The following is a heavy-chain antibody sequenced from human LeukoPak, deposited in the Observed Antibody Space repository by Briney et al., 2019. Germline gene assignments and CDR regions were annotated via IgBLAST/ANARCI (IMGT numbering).Heavy chain of an antibody. J-gene: IGHJ4*02. CDR2: IYHGGRT. D-gene: IGHD3-3*02. V-gene: IGHV4-38-2*02. CDR1: GYSISSGYY. CDR3: ARLRRSRLAEFDY. Sequence: SETLSLTCTVSGYSISSGYYWGWIRQTPGKGLEWIGYIYHGGRTDYNPSLKSRVTISVDTSKNQFSLKLSSLTAADTAVYYCARLRRSRLAEFDYWGQGTLVTVSS.